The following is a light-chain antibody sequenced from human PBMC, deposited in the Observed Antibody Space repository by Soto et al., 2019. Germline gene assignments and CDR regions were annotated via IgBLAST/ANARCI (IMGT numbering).Light chain of an antibody. V-gene: IGLV2-8*01. J-gene: IGLJ2*01. CDR3: TSYAGSSSPLV. Sequence: QSALTQPPSASGSPGQSVTISCTGTSSDVGGYNFVSWYQQHPGKAPKLMIYDVTERPSGVPDRFSGSKSGNTASLTVSGLQGDDEADDYCTSYAGSSSPLVFGGGTKVTVL. CDR2: DVT. CDR1: SSDVGGYNF.